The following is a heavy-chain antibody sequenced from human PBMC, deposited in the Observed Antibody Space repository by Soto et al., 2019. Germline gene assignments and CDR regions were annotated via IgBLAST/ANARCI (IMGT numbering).Heavy chain of an antibody. CDR2: IIPILNIA. CDR3: ARVSEMGTVTEGFYYYIDV. J-gene: IGHJ6*03. V-gene: IGHV1-69*02. D-gene: IGHD4-17*01. CDR1: GATFSNYT. Sequence: QVQLVQSAAEVKKPGPSVKVSCKASGATFSNYTISWVRHAPGQGLEWMGRIIPILNIANYSQKFKGRVTITADKSTTTAYMALSSLRSEYTAVYYCARVSEMGTVTEGFYYYIDVWGKGTTVTVSS.